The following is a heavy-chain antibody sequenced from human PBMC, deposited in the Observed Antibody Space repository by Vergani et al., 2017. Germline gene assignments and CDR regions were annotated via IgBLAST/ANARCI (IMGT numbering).Heavy chain of an antibody. CDR3: ARYRLGYLDV. J-gene: IGHJ6*03. V-gene: IGHV4-61*02. CDR2: VMPSGMT. Sequence: QVQLQESGPGVVKPPQTLSLTCTVSGISVSNSDYFWTWIRQPAGKGLEWIGRVMPSGMTNYNPSLESRVTMSVDTSKYHFSLRLDAVTVADTAVYYCARYRLGYLDVWGKGTTVIVSS. D-gene: IGHD3-16*02. CDR1: GISVSNSDYF.